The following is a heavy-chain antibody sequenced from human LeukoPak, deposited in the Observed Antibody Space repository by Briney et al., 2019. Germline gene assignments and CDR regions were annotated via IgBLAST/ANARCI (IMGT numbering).Heavy chain of an antibody. CDR1: GYTFTSYD. Sequence: ASVKVSCKASGYTFTSYDINWVRPAPGQGLEWMGWTNPNSGNTGYAQKFQGRVTITRNTSISTAYMELSSLRSEDTAVYYCARGYMYYYDSSGYLDYWGQGTLVTVSS. V-gene: IGHV1-8*03. CDR2: TNPNSGNT. CDR3: ARGYMYYYDSSGYLDY. J-gene: IGHJ4*02. D-gene: IGHD3-22*01.